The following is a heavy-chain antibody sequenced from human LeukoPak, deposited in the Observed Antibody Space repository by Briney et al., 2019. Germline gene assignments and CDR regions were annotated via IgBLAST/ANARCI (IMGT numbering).Heavy chain of an antibody. V-gene: IGHV3-11*04. J-gene: IGHJ3*02. CDR1: GFTFSDYY. CDR2: ISSSGSTI. CDR3: ARDRSSIAARHAFDI. Sequence: GGSLRLSCAASGFTFSDYYMSWIRQAPGKGLEWVSYISSSGSTIYYADSVKGRFTISRDNAKNSLYLQMNSLRAEDTAVYYCARDRSSIAARHAFDIWGQGTMVTVSS. D-gene: IGHD6-6*01.